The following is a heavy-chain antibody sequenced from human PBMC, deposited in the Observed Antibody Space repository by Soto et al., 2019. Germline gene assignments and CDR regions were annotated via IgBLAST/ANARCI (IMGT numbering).Heavy chain of an antibody. CDR3: ATVGGSYEIVDY. CDR1: GYTLTELS. Sequence: ASVKVSCKVSGYTLTELSMHWVRQAPGKGLEWMGGFDPEDGETIYAQKFQGRVTMTEDTSTDTAYMELSSLRSEDTAVYYCATVGGSYEIVDYWGQGTLVTVSS. J-gene: IGHJ4*02. D-gene: IGHD1-26*01. V-gene: IGHV1-24*01. CDR2: FDPEDGET.